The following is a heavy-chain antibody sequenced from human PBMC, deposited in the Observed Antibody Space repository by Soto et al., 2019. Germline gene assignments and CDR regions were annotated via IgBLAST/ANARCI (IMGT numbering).Heavy chain of an antibody. J-gene: IGHJ4*02. CDR2: IWYDGSNK. Sequence: QVQLVESGGGVVQPGRSPRLSCAASGFTFSSYGMHWVRQAPGKGLEWVAVIWYDGSNKYYADSVKGRFTISRDNSKNTLYLQMNSLRAEDTAVYYCARDLHRGYYDSSGYYPYWGQGTLVTVSS. D-gene: IGHD3-22*01. CDR3: ARDLHRGYYDSSGYYPY. CDR1: GFTFSSYG. V-gene: IGHV3-33*01.